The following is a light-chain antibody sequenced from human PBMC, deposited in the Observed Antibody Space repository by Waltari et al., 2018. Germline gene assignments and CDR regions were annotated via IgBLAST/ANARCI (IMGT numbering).Light chain of an antibody. Sequence: QSVLTQPPSASGTPGQRVTISCSGTNSNIGGRSVNWYQQLPGATPKLLMYSNDPRPSGVPDRFSGSKSGTSASLAISGLQSEDEADYYCATWDDSLGGHVFGTGTKVTVL. J-gene: IGLJ1*01. CDR2: SND. CDR1: NSNIGGRS. CDR3: ATWDDSLGGHV. V-gene: IGLV1-44*01.